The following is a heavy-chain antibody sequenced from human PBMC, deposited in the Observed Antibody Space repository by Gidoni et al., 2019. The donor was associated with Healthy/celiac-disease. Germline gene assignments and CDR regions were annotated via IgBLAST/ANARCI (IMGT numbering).Heavy chain of an antibody. CDR3: ARQYIGGSYWGGVYDY. V-gene: IGHV5-51*01. J-gene: IGHJ4*02. CDR1: GYSFTLYW. Sequence: EVQLVQSGAEVKKPGESLKISCMGSGYSFTLYWIGWVRQMPGKGLEWMGIIYPGDSDTRYSPSFQGQVTISADKSISTAYLQWSSLKASDTAMYYCARQYIGGSYWGGVYDYWGQGTLVTVSS. D-gene: IGHD1-26*01. CDR2: IYPGDSDT.